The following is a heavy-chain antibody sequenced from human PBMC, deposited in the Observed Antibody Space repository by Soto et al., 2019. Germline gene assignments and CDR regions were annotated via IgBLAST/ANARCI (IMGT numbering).Heavy chain of an antibody. Sequence: PGGSLRLSCAASGFTFSNAWMSWVRQAPGKGLEWVGRIKSKTDGGTTDYAAPVKGRFTISRDDSKNTLYLQMNSLKTEDTAVYYCTTRTLVDTAMVTSYQDAFDIWGQGTMVTVSS. CDR2: IKSKTDGGTT. V-gene: IGHV3-15*01. J-gene: IGHJ3*02. CDR3: TTRTLVDTAMVTSYQDAFDI. D-gene: IGHD5-18*01. CDR1: GFTFSNAW.